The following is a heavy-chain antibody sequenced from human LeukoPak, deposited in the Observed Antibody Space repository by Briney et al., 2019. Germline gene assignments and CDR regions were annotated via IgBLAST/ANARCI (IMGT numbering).Heavy chain of an antibody. V-gene: IGHV3-21*01. D-gene: IGHD2-15*01. CDR2: ISSSSSYI. Sequence: GGSLRLSCAASGFTFSSYSMNWVRQAPGKGLEWVSSISSSSSYIYYADSVKGRFTISRDNAKNSLYLQMNSLRAEDTAVYYCARGLLRVSQHIYYWGQGTLVTVSS. CDR3: ARGLLRVSQHIYY. J-gene: IGHJ4*02. CDR1: GFTFSSYS.